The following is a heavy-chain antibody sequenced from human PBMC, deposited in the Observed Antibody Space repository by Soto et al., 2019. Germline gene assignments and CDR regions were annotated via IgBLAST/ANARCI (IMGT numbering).Heavy chain of an antibody. V-gene: IGHV1-69*02. D-gene: IGHD2-21*02. J-gene: IGHJ6*02. CDR3: ARRRYCGTDCYKQCYYGMDV. CDR2: IIPVLTVT. CDR1: GSTFSSYT. Sequence: QVQLVQSGAEVRKPGSSVKASCMASGSTFSSYTVNWVRQAPGKGLEWIGRIIPVLTVTDYAGRFQGRVTNTADRAANTAYMDSTSLTSADTAVYYCARRRYCGTDCYKQCYYGMDVWGQGTTVTVSS.